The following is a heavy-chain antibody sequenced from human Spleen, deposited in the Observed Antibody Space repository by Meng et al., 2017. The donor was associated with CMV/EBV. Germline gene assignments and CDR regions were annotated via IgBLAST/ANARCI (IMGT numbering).Heavy chain of an antibody. Sequence: GSLRLSCSVSGGSINTYYWIWIRQPPGKGLEWMGFVSDTGNTDYTPSLESRVTISVDRSKNQFSLKLRSVTAADTAVYFCARSPGPYYHILTAYSYFDYWGQGALVTVSS. CDR2: VSDTGNT. CDR1: GGSINTYY. V-gene: IGHV4-59*12. J-gene: IGHJ4*02. CDR3: ARSPGPYYHILTAYSYFDY. D-gene: IGHD3-9*01.